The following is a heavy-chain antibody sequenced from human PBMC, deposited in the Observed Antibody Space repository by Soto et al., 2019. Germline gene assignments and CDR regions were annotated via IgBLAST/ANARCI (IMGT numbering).Heavy chain of an antibody. CDR1: EGTFNSYA. CDR3: ASGASRWYPYFFDA. Sequence: QAQVVQSGAEVRKPGSSVKLSCKASEGTFNSYAIAWVLQAPGQGLEWMGGIIPYYNTLNYAQKFQDRVTITADDSTNTVYMELSSLRSYDTAVYFCASGASRWYPYFFDAWAQGTLVTVSS. D-gene: IGHD6-13*01. V-gene: IGHV1-69*01. J-gene: IGHJ4*02. CDR2: IIPYYNTL.